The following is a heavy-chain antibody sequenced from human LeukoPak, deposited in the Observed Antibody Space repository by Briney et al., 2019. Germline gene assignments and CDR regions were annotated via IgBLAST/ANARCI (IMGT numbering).Heavy chain of an antibody. Sequence: GRSLRLSCAVSGFTFSSYAMHWVRQAPGKGLEWVAVISYDGSKKYYADSVKGRFTISRDNSKNTLYLQMSSLRAEDTAVYYCVKDQSTTGTTLGFDYWGQGTLVTVSS. D-gene: IGHD1-1*01. J-gene: IGHJ4*02. V-gene: IGHV3-30*14. CDR1: GFTFSSYA. CDR3: VKDQSTTGTTLGFDY. CDR2: ISYDGSKK.